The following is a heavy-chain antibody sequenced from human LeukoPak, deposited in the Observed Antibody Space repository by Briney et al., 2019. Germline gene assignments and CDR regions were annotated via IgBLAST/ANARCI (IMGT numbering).Heavy chain of an antibody. D-gene: IGHD4-23*01. V-gene: IGHV3-74*01. CDR3: ASPDYGGNSDYFDY. Sequence: QSGGSLRLSCAASGFTFSSYWMHWVRHAPGKGLVWVSRINTDGSSTSYADSAKGRCTISRDNAKNTLYLQMNSLRAEDTAVYYCASPDYGGNSDYFDYWGQGTLVTVSS. CDR2: INTDGSST. J-gene: IGHJ4*02. CDR1: GFTFSSYW.